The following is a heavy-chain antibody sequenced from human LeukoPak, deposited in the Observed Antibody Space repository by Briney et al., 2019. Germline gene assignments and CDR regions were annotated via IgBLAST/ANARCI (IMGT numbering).Heavy chain of an antibody. Sequence: PSETLSLTCTVSGGSISSSSNYWGWIRQPPEKGLEWIGNIYYTGSTYYNPSLKSRVTISVDTSKNQFSLKLSSVTAADTAVYYCARVGGIAAAGLDYWGQGTLVTVSS. J-gene: IGHJ4*02. CDR3: ARVGGIAAAGLDY. CDR1: GGSISSSSNY. D-gene: IGHD6-13*01. CDR2: IYYTGST. V-gene: IGHV4-39*07.